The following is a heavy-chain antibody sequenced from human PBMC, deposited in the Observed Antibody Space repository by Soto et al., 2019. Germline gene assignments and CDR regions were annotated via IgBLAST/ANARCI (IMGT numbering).Heavy chain of an antibody. D-gene: IGHD3-10*01. Sequence: SETLSLTCTVSGGSISSSSYYWGWIRQPPGKGLEWIGSIYYSGSTYYNPSLKSRVTISVDTSKNQFSLKLSSVTAADTAVYNCARHGSGSYYNNWFDPWGQGTPVTVSS. J-gene: IGHJ5*02. CDR2: IYYSGST. V-gene: IGHV4-39*01. CDR1: GGSISSSSYY. CDR3: ARHGSGSYYNNWFDP.